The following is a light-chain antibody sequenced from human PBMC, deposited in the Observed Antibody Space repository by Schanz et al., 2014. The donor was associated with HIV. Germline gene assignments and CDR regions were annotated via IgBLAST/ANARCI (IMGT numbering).Light chain of an antibody. J-gene: IGLJ1*01. CDR2: DVS. CDR3: SSYTTSNTHV. Sequence: QSALTQPASVSGSPGQSITISCTGTSIDAGGYNYVSWYQQHPGKAPKLMIYDVSDRPSGVSNRFSGSKSGNTASLSISGLQAEDEAEYFCSSYTTSNTHVFGSGTKLTVL. CDR1: SIDAGGYNY. V-gene: IGLV2-14*03.